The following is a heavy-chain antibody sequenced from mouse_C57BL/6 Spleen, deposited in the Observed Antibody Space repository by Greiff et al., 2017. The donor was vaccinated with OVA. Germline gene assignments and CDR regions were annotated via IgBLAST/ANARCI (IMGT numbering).Heavy chain of an antibody. CDR3: ARGGSFAY. CDR1: GYAFSSSW. Sequence: VKLQESGPELVKPGASVTISCKASGYAFSSSWMNWVKQRPGKGLEWIGRIYPGDGDTNYNGRFKGKATLTADKSSSTAYMQLSSLTSEDSAVYFCARGGSFAYWGQGTLVTVSA. J-gene: IGHJ3*01. CDR2: IYPGDGDT. V-gene: IGHV1-82*01.